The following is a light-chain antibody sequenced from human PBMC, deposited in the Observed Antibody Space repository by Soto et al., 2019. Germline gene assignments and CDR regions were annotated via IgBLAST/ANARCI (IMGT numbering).Light chain of an antibody. V-gene: IGKV3D-20*01. CDR3: HQYGNSPRT. CDR2: DAS. Sequence: ETVLTQSPATLSLSPGERATLSCGASQSVSSYIAWYQQKPGLAPRLLIYDASSRATGIPDRFSGSGSGTDFTLTISRLESEDSAVYYCHQYGNSPRTFGQGTKVEIK. J-gene: IGKJ1*01. CDR1: QSVSSY.